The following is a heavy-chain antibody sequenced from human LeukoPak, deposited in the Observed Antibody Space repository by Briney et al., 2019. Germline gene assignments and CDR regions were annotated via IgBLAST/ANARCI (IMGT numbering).Heavy chain of an antibody. V-gene: IGHV3-21*01. D-gene: IGHD2-2*01. CDR3: ARDIVVVPAALDY. Sequence: PGGSLRPSCAASGFTFSSYSMNWVRQAPGKGLEWVSSISSSSSYIYYADSVKGRFTISRDNAKNSLYLQMNSLRAEDTAVYYCARDIVVVPAALDYWGQGTLVTVSS. J-gene: IGHJ4*02. CDR2: ISSSSSYI. CDR1: GFTFSSYS.